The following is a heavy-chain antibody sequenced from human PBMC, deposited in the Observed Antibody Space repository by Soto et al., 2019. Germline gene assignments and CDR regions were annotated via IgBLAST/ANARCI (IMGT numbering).Heavy chain of an antibody. D-gene: IGHD6-19*01. Sequence: PGGSLRLSCAASGFTFSRYGMHWVRQAPGKGLEWVAVISYDGSNKYYADSVKGRFTISRDNSKNTLYLQMNSLRAEDTAVYYCAKESSGWSYFDYWGQGTLVTVSS. V-gene: IGHV3-30*18. CDR1: GFTFSRYG. CDR3: AKESSGWSYFDY. CDR2: ISYDGSNK. J-gene: IGHJ4*02.